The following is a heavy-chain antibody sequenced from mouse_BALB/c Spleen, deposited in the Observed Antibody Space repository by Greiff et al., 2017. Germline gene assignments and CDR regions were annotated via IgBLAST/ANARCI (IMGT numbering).Heavy chain of an antibody. D-gene: IGHD2-4*01. J-gene: IGHJ4*01. CDR1: GFTFSNYW. Sequence: DVKLVESGGGLVQPGGSMKLSCVASGFTFSNYWMNWVRQSPEKGLEWVAEIRLKSNNYATHYAESVKGRFTISRDDSKSSVYLQMNNLRAEDTGIYYCTKDMITTTIAMDYWGQGTSVTVSS. CDR3: TKDMITTTIAMDY. CDR2: IRLKSNNYAT. V-gene: IGHV6-6*02.